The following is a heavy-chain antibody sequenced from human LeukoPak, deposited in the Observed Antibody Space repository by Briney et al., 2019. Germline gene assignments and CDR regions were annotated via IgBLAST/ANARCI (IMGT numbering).Heavy chain of an antibody. J-gene: IGHJ4*02. CDR2: ISSSSSYI. V-gene: IGHV3-21*01. D-gene: IGHD2-15*01. CDR1: GFTFSSYS. Sequence: PGGSLRLSCAASGFTFSSYSMNWVRQAPGKGLEWVSSISSSSSYIYYADSVKGRFTISRDNAKNSLYLQMNSLRAEDTAVYYCARDDSVVAAEFDHWGQGTLVTVSS. CDR3: ARDDSVVAAEFDH.